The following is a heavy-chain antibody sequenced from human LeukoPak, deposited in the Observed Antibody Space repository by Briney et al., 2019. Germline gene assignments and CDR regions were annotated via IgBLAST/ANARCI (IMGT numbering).Heavy chain of an antibody. J-gene: IGHJ5*02. CDR3: AKGHCSSTSCHPGNNWFDP. Sequence: SVKVSCKASGGTFSSYAISWVRQAPGQGLEWMGGIIPIFGTANYAQKFQGRVTITADESTSTAYMELSSLRSEDTAVYYCAKGHCSSTSCHPGNNWFDPWGQGTLVTVSS. D-gene: IGHD2-2*01. V-gene: IGHV1-69*01. CDR2: IIPIFGTA. CDR1: GGTFSSYA.